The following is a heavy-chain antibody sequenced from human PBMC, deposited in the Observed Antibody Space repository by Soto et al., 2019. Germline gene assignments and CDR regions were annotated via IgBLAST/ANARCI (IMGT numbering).Heavy chain of an antibody. V-gene: IGHV4-59*01. Sequence: SETLSLTCAVSGGSISSYYWSWIRQPPGKGLEWIGYIYYSGNTHYNPSLQSRVTISVDTSKDQFSLNLSSVTAADMAVYYCARGQGGTYHRTAPFDYWGQGTLVTVSS. CDR3: ARGQGGTYHRTAPFDY. CDR1: GGSISSYY. J-gene: IGHJ4*02. CDR2: IYYSGNT. D-gene: IGHD1-26*01.